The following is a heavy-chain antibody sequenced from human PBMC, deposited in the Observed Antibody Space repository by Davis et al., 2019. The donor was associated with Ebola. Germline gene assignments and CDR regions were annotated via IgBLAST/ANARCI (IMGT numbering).Heavy chain of an antibody. CDR2: VNPKNGGT. V-gene: IGHV1-2*02. J-gene: IGHJ4*02. D-gene: IGHD3-3*01. Sequence: ASVKVSCKASGYTFTGYYIHWVRQAPGQGLEWIGWVNPKNGGTNNAQKFLGRVTMTRDTSINTAYMEPSRLTSDDTAVYYCARGWDFWSGQGWYYFDYWGQGTLLSVSS. CDR3: ARGWDFWSGQGWYYFDY. CDR1: GYTFTGYY.